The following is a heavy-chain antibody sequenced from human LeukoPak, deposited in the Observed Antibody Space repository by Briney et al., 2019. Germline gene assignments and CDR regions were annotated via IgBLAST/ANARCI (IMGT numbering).Heavy chain of an antibody. V-gene: IGHV4-61*02. Sequence: SETLSLTCTASGGSISSGSYYWSWIRQPAGKGLEWIGRIYTSGSTNYNPSLKSRVTISVDTSKNQFSLKLSSVTAADTAVYYCASAGSSRSSPGGYWGQGTLVTVSS. CDR2: IYTSGST. J-gene: IGHJ4*02. D-gene: IGHD6-6*01. CDR3: ASAGSSRSSPGGY. CDR1: GGSISSGSYY.